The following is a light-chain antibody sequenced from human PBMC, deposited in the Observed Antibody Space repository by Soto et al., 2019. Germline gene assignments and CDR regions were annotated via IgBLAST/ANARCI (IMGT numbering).Light chain of an antibody. J-gene: IGKJ2*01. Sequence: DIPMTQSPSSLSASVGDRVTITCRASQNIRGFLNWYQQKPGKAPELLIYAASNLQSGVSSRFSGSGSATDFTLSISSLQPEDFASYHCQQSYSSPYTFGQGTKLEIK. CDR2: AAS. V-gene: IGKV1-39*01. CDR1: QNIRGF. CDR3: QQSYSSPYT.